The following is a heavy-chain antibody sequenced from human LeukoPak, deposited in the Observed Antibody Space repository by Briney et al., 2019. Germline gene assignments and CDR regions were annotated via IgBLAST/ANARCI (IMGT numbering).Heavy chain of an antibody. V-gene: IGHV3-30*04. Sequence: GGSLRLSCAASGFTFSNYAIHWVRQAPGKGLEWVALISYDGSYKSYADSVKGRFTISRDNSKNTLHLQMNSLRAEDTAVYYCARARSSYGYGDAFDIWGQGTMVTVSS. J-gene: IGHJ3*02. CDR2: ISYDGSYK. CDR1: GFTFSNYA. D-gene: IGHD5-18*01. CDR3: ARARSSYGYGDAFDI.